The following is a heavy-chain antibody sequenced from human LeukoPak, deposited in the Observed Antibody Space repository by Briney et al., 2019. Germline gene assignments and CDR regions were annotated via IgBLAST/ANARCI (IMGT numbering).Heavy chain of an antibody. CDR2: IKQDGSEK. V-gene: IGHV3-7*01. Sequence: PRGSLRLSCAASGFTFSSYWMSWVRQAPGEGLEWVAHIKQDGSEKYYVDSVKGRFTISRDNAKKSLYLQMNSLRAEDTAVYYCARGRGRIAAAGTGYYMDVWGKGTTVTVSS. CDR1: GFTFSSYW. D-gene: IGHD6-13*01. CDR3: ARGRGRIAAAGTGYYMDV. J-gene: IGHJ6*03.